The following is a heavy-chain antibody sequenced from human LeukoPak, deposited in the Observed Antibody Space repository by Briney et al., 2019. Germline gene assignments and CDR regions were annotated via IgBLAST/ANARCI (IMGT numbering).Heavy chain of an antibody. CDR2: IYYSGST. Sequence: SETLSLTCTVSGGSISSGDYYWSWIRQPPGKGLEWIGYIYYSGSTYYNPSLKSRVTISVDTSKNQFSLKLSSVTAADTAVYYCARESVIHGGATIDYWGQGTLVTVSS. J-gene: IGHJ4*02. D-gene: IGHD2-21*01. CDR1: GGSISSGDYY. V-gene: IGHV4-30-4*01. CDR3: ARESVIHGGATIDY.